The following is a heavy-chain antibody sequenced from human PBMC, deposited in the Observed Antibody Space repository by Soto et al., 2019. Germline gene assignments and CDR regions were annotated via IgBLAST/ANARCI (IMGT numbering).Heavy chain of an antibody. CDR1: GDSVRNQY. D-gene: IGHD3-16*01. Sequence: QVQMQESGPGLVKPSETLSLTCTVSGDSVRNQYWSWIRRPPGRGLEWIGYIYRSGSTTYNPSLKSRLTISVDTSKNQFSLKLSSVTASDTAVYYCARTLDYGHMDVWCKGTTVTVSS. V-gene: IGHV4-4*09. CDR2: IYRSGST. CDR3: ARTLDYGHMDV. J-gene: IGHJ6*03.